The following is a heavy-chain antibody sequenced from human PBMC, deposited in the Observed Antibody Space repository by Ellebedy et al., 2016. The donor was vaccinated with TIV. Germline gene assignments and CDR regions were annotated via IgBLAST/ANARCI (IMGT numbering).Heavy chain of an antibody. CDR2: ISVNNGNT. Sequence: AASVKVSCKASGYSFTSYGISWVRQAPGQGLEWRGWISVNNGNTIYAQNFEGRVTMTTDTSTSTAYLELRSLRSDETALYYCARDQITMVRGLMFYYFDYWGQGTLVTVSS. V-gene: IGHV1-18*01. D-gene: IGHD3-10*01. J-gene: IGHJ4*02. CDR3: ARDQITMVRGLMFYYFDY. CDR1: GYSFTSYG.